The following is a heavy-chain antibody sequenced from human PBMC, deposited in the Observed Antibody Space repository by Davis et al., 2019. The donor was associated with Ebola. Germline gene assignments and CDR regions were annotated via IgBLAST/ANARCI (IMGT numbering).Heavy chain of an antibody. J-gene: IGHJ6*02. Sequence: GESLKISCAASGFTFSGSAMHWVRQASGKGLEWVGRIRSKANSYTTSYASSVNGRFTIPRDDSKNTAYLQMNSLKTEDTALYYCTRQGSGGYYGLDFSAQGTTVTVSS. V-gene: IGHV3-73*01. D-gene: IGHD1-14*01. CDR1: GFTFSGSA. CDR2: IRSKANSYTT. CDR3: TRQGSGGYYGLDF.